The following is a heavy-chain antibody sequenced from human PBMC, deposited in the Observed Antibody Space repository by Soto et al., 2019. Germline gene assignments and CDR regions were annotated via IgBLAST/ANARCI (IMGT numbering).Heavy chain of an antibody. J-gene: IGHJ1*01. CDR1: GYSFTSYW. Sequence: GESLKISCKGSGYSFTSYWIGWVRQMPGKGLEWMGIIYPGDSDTRYSPSFQGQVTISADKSISTAYLQWSSLKASDPAMYYCARLNDVYYYDRRGHHPYSGQRTPVPVSS. V-gene: IGHV5-51*01. CDR3: ARLNDVYYYDRRGHHPY. D-gene: IGHD3-22*01. CDR2: IYPGDSDT.